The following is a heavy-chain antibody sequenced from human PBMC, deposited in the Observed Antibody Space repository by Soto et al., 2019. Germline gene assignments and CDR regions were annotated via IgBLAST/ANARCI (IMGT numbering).Heavy chain of an antibody. CDR3: ARILGYCSPGSCDS. J-gene: IGHJ4*02. D-gene: IGHD2-15*01. Sequence: ASVKVSCKASGYTFSSYAMHWVRQDPGQRLEWRGWINARSANTKYSQKIQGRVTITRDKCASTASMEPISLRSEDTAVYYCARILGYCSPGSCDSRRKGTLVTVSS. V-gene: IGHV1-3*01. CDR1: GYTFSSYA. CDR2: INARSANT.